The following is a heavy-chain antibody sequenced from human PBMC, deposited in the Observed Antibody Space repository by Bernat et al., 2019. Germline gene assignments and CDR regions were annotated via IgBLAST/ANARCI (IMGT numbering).Heavy chain of an antibody. J-gene: IGHJ6*02. CDR2: INSDGSST. CDR3: ARGGVRSGFYYYYYGMDV. V-gene: IGHV3-74*01. D-gene: IGHD6-19*01. CDR1: GFTFSSYW. Sequence: EVQLVESGGGLVQPGGSLRLSCAASGFTFSSYWMHWVRQAPGKGLVWVSRINSDGSSTSYADSVKGRFTSSRDNAKNTLYLQMNSLRAEDTAVYYCARGGVRSGFYYYYYGMDVWGQGTTVTVSS.